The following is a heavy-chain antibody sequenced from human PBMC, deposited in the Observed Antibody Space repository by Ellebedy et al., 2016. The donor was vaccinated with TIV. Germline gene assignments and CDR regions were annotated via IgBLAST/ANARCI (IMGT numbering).Heavy chain of an antibody. J-gene: IGHJ4*02. V-gene: IGHV4-59*01. D-gene: IGHD2-15*01. CDR1: GGSISSYY. Sequence: GSLRLXXTVSGGSISSYYWSWIRQPPGKGLEWIGYIYNSGTTSYNPSLKSRVTISVDTSKNQFSLKLNSVTAADTAVYYCARIGSYSVRDWGQGTLVTVSS. CDR2: IYNSGTT. CDR3: ARIGSYSVRD.